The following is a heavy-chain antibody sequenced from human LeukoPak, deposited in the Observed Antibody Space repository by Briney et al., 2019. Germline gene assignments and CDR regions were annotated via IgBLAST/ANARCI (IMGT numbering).Heavy chain of an antibody. CDR1: GVSFSKYT. CDR2: YLGVTGTT. J-gene: IGHJ4*02. Sequence: PGGSLRLSCVPSGVSFSKYTMSWVRQALGKGLGWGSGNYLGVTGTTFYAESVKGRFTISRDNSKNTLYLQMNSLRDEDTGVYYCAKDLTPDGVWDIDYWGQGTLITVSS. D-gene: IGHD3-9*01. V-gene: IGHV3-23*01. CDR3: AKDLTPDGVWDIDY.